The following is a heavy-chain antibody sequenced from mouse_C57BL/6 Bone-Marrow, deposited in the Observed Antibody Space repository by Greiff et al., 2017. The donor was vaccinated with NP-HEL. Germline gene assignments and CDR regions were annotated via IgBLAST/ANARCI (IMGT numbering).Heavy chain of an antibody. CDR2: IDPSDSYT. Sequence: QVQLQQPGAELVRPGTSVKLSCKASGYTFTSYWMHWVKQRPGQGLEWIGVIDPSDSYTNYNQKFKGKATLTVDTSSSTAYMQLSSLTSEDSAVYYCARMDYCSSCLYSYWGQWTLVTVSA. J-gene: IGHJ3*01. CDR3: ARMDYCSSCLYSY. CDR1: GYTFTSYW. D-gene: IGHD1-1*01. V-gene: IGHV1-59*01.